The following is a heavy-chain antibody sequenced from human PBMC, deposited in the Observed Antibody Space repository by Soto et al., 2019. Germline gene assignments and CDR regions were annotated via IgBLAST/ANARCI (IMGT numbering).Heavy chain of an antibody. CDR1: GGSISSYY. J-gene: IGHJ6*03. D-gene: IGHD6-13*01. Sequence: TSETLSLTCTVSGGSISSYYWSWIRQPPGKGLEWIGYIYYSGSTNYNPSLKSRVTISVDTSKNQFSLKLSSVTAADTAVYYCARSTGIATFYYMDVWGKGTTVTVSS. CDR2: IYYSGST. CDR3: ARSTGIATFYYMDV. V-gene: IGHV4-59*08.